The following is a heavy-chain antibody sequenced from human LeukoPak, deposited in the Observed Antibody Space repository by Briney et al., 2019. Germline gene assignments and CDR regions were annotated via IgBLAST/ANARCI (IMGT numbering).Heavy chain of an antibody. Sequence: GGSLRLSCAASGFTVSSNYMGWVRQAPGKGLEWVSVIYSGGSTYYADSVKGRFTISRDNSKNTLYLQMNSLRAEDTAVYYCASNGGYYDSSGYYNYWGQGTLVTVSS. D-gene: IGHD3-22*01. CDR3: ASNGGYYDSSGYYNY. J-gene: IGHJ4*02. CDR1: GFTVSSNY. CDR2: IYSGGST. V-gene: IGHV3-66*01.